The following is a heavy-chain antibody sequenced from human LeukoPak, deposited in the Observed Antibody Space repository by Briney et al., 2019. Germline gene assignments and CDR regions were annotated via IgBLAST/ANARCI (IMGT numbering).Heavy chain of an antibody. V-gene: IGHV4-59*01. CDR1: GGSISSYY. CDR2: IYYSGST. Sequence: KPSETLSLTCTVSGGSISSYYWSWIRQPPGKGLEWIGYIYYSGSTNYNPSLKSRVTISVDTSKNQFSLKLSSVTAADTAVYYCAREPRPGVVVAATRSSYGMDVWGQGTTVTVSS. J-gene: IGHJ6*02. D-gene: IGHD2-15*01. CDR3: AREPRPGVVVAATRSSYGMDV.